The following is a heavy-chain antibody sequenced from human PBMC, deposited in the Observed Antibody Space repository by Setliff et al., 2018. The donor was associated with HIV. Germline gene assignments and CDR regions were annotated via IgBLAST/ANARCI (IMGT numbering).Heavy chain of an antibody. CDR2: FYTSGST. V-gene: IGHV4-4*07. CDR3: AREIWGQVAHVPYGMDV. J-gene: IGHJ6*02. Sequence: FGTLSLTCTVSGGSISSYYWSWIRQPAGKGLEWIGRFYTSGSTNYNPSLKSRVTMSVDTSKNQFSLKVRYVTAADTAIYYCAREIWGQVAHVPYGMDVWGQGTTVTVSS. CDR1: GGSISSYY. D-gene: IGHD5-12*01.